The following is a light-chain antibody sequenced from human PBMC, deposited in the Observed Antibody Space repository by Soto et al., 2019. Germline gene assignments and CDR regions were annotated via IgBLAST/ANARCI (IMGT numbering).Light chain of an antibody. Sequence: DIQMTQSPSSVSASVGDRVTITCRASQGVSASVAWYQQKAGRAPKLLIYAAATLQTGVPSRFSGSYSETDFTLTVTSLQPEDAATYYCQQTDTDPYTFGQGTNLEIK. CDR1: QGVSAS. CDR3: QQTDTDPYT. CDR2: AAA. V-gene: IGKV1D-12*01. J-gene: IGKJ2*01.